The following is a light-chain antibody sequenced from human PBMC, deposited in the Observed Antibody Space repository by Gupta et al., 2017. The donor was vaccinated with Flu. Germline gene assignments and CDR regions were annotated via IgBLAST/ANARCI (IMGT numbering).Light chain of an antibody. V-gene: IGKV3-15*01. Sequence: EIVMPQSPATLSVSPGDRATLSCKASQNIASNLAWYQQKPGQAPRLLISYSSTRATGIPARFSGSGSGTEFTLTISSRQSEDFAVYYCQHYHNRPPYSFGQGTKVESK. CDR2: YSS. CDR3: QHYHNRPPYS. J-gene: IGKJ2*03. CDR1: QNIASN.